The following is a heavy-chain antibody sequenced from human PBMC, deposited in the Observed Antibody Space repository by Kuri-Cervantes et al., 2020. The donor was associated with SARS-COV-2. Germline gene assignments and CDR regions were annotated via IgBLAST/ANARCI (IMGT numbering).Heavy chain of an antibody. CDR2: IYYSGST. CDR3: ARRGDYYDSSGYYYHLQCYFDY. V-gene: IGHV4-38-2*01. J-gene: IGHJ4*02. D-gene: IGHD3-22*01. Sequence: GSLRLSCAVSGYSISSGYYWGWIRQPPGKGLEWIGSIYYSGSTYYNPSLKSRVTISVDTSKNQFSLKLSSVTAADTAVYYCARRGDYYDSSGYYYHLQCYFDYWGQGTLVTVSS. CDR1: GYSISSGYY.